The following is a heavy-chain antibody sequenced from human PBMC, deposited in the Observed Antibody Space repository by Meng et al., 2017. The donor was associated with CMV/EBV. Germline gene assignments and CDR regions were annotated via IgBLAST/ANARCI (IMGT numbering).Heavy chain of an antibody. CDR1: GFTVSSNY. CDR2: IYSGGST. CDR3: ASKSVRITIVGVAHDAFDV. J-gene: IGHJ3*01. Sequence: GESLKISCAASGFTVSSNYMSWVRQAPGKGLEWVSVIYSGGSTYYADSVKGRFTISRDNSKNTLYLQMNSLRAEDTAVYYCASKSVRITIVGVAHDAFDVWGQGTMVTVSS. D-gene: IGHD3-3*01. V-gene: IGHV3-66*02.